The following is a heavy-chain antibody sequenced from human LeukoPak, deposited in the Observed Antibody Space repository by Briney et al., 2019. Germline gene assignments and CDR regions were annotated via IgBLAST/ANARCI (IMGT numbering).Heavy chain of an antibody. D-gene: IGHD3-10*01. J-gene: IGHJ4*02. CDR1: GFTFSVYG. CDR3: ARASGPFDY. Sequence: GGSLRLSCAASGFTFSVYGMHWVRQAPGKGLEWVAVIWNDGSNKYYADSVKGRFTISRDNPKNMLYLQMSSLRAEDTAVYSCARASGPFDYWGQGTLVTVSS. V-gene: IGHV3-33*01. CDR2: IWNDGSNK.